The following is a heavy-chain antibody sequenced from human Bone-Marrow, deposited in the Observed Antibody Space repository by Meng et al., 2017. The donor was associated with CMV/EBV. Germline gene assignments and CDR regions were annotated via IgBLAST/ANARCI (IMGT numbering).Heavy chain of an antibody. CDR3: ARDGFVAGADYFDY. V-gene: IGHV3-48*04. CDR2: ISSSSSTM. Sequence: GESLKISCAASGFTFSDYSMNWVRQAPGKGLEWVSYISSSSSTMYYANSVKGRFTFSRDNAKNSLYLQMNSLRAEDTAVYYCARDGFVAGADYFDYWGQGTLVTVAS. J-gene: IGHJ4*02. D-gene: IGHD1-26*01. CDR1: GFTFSDYS.